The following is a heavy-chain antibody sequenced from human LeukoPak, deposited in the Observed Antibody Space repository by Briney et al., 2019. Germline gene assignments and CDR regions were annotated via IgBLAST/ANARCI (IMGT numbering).Heavy chain of an antibody. V-gene: IGHV3-48*01. CDR3: ARDRVELGWATFEI. CDR2: ISSSSSTI. CDR1: GFTFSRYG. Sequence: GGSLRLSCAGSGFTFSRYGFNWVRQAPGKGLEGVSYISSSSSTIYYADSVKGRFTISRDNAKNSLYLQMNSLRAEDTAVYYCARDRVELGWATFEIWGQGTMVTVS. D-gene: IGHD1-7*01. J-gene: IGHJ3*02.